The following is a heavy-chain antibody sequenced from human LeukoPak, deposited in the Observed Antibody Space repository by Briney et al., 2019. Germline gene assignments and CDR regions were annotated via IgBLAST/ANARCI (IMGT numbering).Heavy chain of an antibody. D-gene: IGHD6-13*01. CDR3: ARVNSSSWYIGNYFDY. V-gene: IGHV1-46*01. Sequence: ASVKVSCKASGYTFTSYYMHLVRQAPGQGLEWMGIINPSGGSTSYAQKFQGRVTMTRDTSTSTVYMELSSLRSEDTAVYYCARVNSSSWYIGNYFDYWGQGTLVTVSS. J-gene: IGHJ4*02. CDR2: INPSGGST. CDR1: GYTFTSYY.